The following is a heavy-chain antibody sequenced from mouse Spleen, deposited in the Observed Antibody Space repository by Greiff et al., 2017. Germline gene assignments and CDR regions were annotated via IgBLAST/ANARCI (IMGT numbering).Heavy chain of an antibody. V-gene: IGHV1-80*01. Sequence: QVQLQQSGPELVKPGASVKVSCKASGYAFSSYWMNWVKQRPGQGLEWIGQIYPGDADTNYNGKFKGKATLTADKSSSTAYMQLSSLTSEDSAVYCCARYDGNYPHYYGMGYRGQGTSVTVAS. CDR2: IYPGDADT. CDR3: ARYDGNYPHYYGMGY. CDR1: GYAFSSYW. D-gene: IGHD2-3*01. J-gene: IGHJ4*01.